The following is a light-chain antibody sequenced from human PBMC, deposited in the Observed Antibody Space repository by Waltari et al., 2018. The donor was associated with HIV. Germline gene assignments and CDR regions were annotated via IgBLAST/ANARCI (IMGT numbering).Light chain of an antibody. CDR2: STS. J-gene: IGLJ1*01. CDR3: LLYYGGAQRYV. CDR1: TGAVTSVNY. V-gene: IGLV7-43*01. Sequence: QTVVTQEPSLTVSPGGTVTLTCASSTGAVTSVNYHNWFQQKPGQAPRGLIYSTSNKNSWTPARFSGSLLGGKAALTLSGVQPEDEAEYYCLLYYGGAQRYVFGTGTKVTVL.